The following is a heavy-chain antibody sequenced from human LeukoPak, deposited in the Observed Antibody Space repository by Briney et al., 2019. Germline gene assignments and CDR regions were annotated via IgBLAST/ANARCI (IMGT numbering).Heavy chain of an antibody. D-gene: IGHD1-26*01. Sequence: SVKVSCKASGFTFTSSAVQWVRQARGQRLEWIGWIVVGSGNTNYAQKFQERVTITRDMSTSTAYMELSSLRSEDTAVYYCAGHGVGAMTPAETLDYWGQATLVPVSS. CDR3: AGHGVGAMTPAETLDY. CDR1: GFTFTSSA. CDR2: IVVGSGNT. V-gene: IGHV1-58*01. J-gene: IGHJ4*02.